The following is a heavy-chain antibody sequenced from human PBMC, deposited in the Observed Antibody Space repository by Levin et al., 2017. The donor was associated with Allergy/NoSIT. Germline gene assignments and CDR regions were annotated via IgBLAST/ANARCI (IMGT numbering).Heavy chain of an antibody. CDR3: ARLASPTMVRGVIPNEGAFDI. V-gene: IGHV5-51*01. CDR1: GYSFTSYW. Sequence: GESLKISCKGSGYSFTSYWIGWVRQMPGKGLEWMGIIYPGDSDTRYSPSFQGQVTISADKSISTAYLQWSSLKASDTAMYYCARLASPTMVRGVIPNEGAFDIWGQGTMVTVSS. CDR2: IYPGDSDT. J-gene: IGHJ3*02. D-gene: IGHD3-10*01.